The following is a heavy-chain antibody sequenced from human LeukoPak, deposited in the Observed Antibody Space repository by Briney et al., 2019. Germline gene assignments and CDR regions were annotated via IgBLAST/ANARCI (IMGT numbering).Heavy chain of an antibody. CDR3: ARDFGPSTAAWGAFDI. Sequence: GGSLRLSCAASGFTFSRYWMHWVRQAPGKGLVWVSRINSDGISTNYADYVKGRFTISRDNAKKSLYLQMNSLRAEDTAVYYCARDFGPSTAAWGAFDIWAQGTMVIVSS. V-gene: IGHV3-74*01. J-gene: IGHJ3*02. CDR2: INSDGIST. CDR1: GFTFSRYW. D-gene: IGHD6-6*01.